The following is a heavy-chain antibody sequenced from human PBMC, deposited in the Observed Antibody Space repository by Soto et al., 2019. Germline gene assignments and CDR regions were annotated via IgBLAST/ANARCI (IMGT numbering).Heavy chain of an antibody. CDR2: IIPIFGTA. CDR1: GGTFSSYA. J-gene: IGHJ6*02. CDR3: ASRTVTHYGRDV. V-gene: IGHV1-69*12. Sequence: QVQLVQSGAEVKKPGSSVKVACKASGGTFSSYAISWVRQAPGHWLEWMGGIIPIFGTANYAQKFQGRVTITADDSTSTAYMELRSLISEDTAVDYCASRTVTHYGRDVWGQGTTVTVSS. D-gene: IGHD4-17*01.